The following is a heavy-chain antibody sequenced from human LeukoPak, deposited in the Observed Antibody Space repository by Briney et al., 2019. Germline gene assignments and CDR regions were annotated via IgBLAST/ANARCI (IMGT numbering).Heavy chain of an antibody. CDR2: INHSGST. J-gene: IGHJ3*01. CDR3: ARRGSIFEDSEWRTAFDL. V-gene: IGHV4-34*01. CDR1: GGSFSGYY. Sequence: SETLSLTCTVYGGSFSGYYWSWIRQPPGKGLEWIGEINHSGSTNYNPSLKSRVTISVDTSKNQFSLKLNSVTAADTAVYYCARRGSIFEDSEWRTAFDLWGQGTMVIVSS. D-gene: IGHD3-9*01.